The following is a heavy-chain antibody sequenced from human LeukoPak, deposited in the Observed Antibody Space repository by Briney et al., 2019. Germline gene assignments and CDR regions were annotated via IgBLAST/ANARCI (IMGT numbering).Heavy chain of an antibody. CDR1: GYTFTSYG. Sequence: GASVKVSCKASGYTFTSYGIRWVRQAPGQGLECMGWISAYNGNTNYAQKLQGRVTMTTDTSTSTAYMELRSLRSDDTAVYYCARDQSSSYSENYYYYYGMDVWGQGTTVTVSS. D-gene: IGHD6-6*01. CDR2: ISAYNGNT. V-gene: IGHV1-18*01. J-gene: IGHJ6*02. CDR3: ARDQSSSYSENYYYYYGMDV.